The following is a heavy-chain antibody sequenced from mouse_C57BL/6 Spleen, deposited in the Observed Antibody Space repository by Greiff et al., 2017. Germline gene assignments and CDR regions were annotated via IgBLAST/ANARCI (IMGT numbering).Heavy chain of an antibody. CDR3: ARYDGSSYDFDY. J-gene: IGHJ2*01. CDR1: GYAFTNYL. D-gene: IGHD1-1*01. V-gene: IGHV1-54*01. Sequence: QVQLKQSGAELVRPGTSVKVSCKASGYAFTNYLIEWVKQRPGQGLEWIGVINPGSGGTNYNEKFKGKATLTADKSSSTAYMQLSSLTSEDSAVYFCARYDGSSYDFDYWGQGTTLTVSS. CDR2: INPGSGGT.